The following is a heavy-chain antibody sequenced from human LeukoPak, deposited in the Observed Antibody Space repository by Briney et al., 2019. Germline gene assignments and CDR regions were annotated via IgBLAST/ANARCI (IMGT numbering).Heavy chain of an antibody. Sequence: SETLSLTCTVSGDSVSSGTYYWSWIRQPPGKGLEWIGYIYYSGSTNYNASLTNRVTISVDTSKNQFSLKLSSVTAADTAVYYCAREVGYCSGGSCYSYFDYWGQGTLVTVSS. D-gene: IGHD2-15*01. CDR1: GDSVSSGTYY. CDR3: AREVGYCSGGSCYSYFDY. V-gene: IGHV4-61*01. CDR2: IYYSGST. J-gene: IGHJ4*02.